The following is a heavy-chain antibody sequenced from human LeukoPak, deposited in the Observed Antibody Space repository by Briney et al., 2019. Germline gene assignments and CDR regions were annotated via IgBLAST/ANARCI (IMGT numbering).Heavy chain of an antibody. Sequence: PSETLSLTCTVSGESISGFYWTWIRRPPGKGLEWIGNIYYTGSTYYNASLQSRVTISIDMSKNQFSLRLSSVTAADTAMYYCVKSGGYGLIDYWGQGTLVTVSS. V-gene: IGHV4-59*04. CDR3: VKSGGYGLIDY. D-gene: IGHD6-19*01. CDR2: IYYTGST. CDR1: GESISGFY. J-gene: IGHJ4*02.